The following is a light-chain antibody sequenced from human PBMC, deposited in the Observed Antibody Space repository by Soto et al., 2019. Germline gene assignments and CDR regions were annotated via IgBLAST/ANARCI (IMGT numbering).Light chain of an antibody. J-gene: IGLJ2*01. CDR1: SSNIGSND. V-gene: IGLV1-44*01. Sequence: QSVLTQPPSASGTPGQRVTISCSGNSSNIGSNDVSWYQHLPGTAPKLLIFSNNHRPSRVPDRFSGSKSGSSASLAISGLQSEDEADYYCAAWDDSLNGVVFGGGTQLTVL. CDR2: SNN. CDR3: AAWDDSLNGVV.